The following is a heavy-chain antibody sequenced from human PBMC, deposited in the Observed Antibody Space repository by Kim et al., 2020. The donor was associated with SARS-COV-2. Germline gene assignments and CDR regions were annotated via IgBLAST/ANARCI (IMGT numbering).Heavy chain of an antibody. D-gene: IGHD3-22*01. Sequence: SVKVSCKASGFTFTSSAVQWVRQARGQRLEWIGWIVVGSGNTNYAQKFQERVTITRDMSTSTAYMELSSLRSEDTAVYYCAAAIPTYYYDSSAYYYYYGMDVWGQGTTVTVSS. V-gene: IGHV1-58*01. CDR3: AAAIPTYYYDSSAYYYYYGMDV. J-gene: IGHJ6*02. CDR1: GFTFTSSA. CDR2: IVVGSGNT.